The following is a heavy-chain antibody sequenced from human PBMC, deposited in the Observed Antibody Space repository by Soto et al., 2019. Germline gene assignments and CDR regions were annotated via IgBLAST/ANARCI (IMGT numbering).Heavy chain of an antibody. CDR2: ISGRDDST. J-gene: IGHJ4*02. V-gene: IGHV3-23*01. Sequence: EVQLLESGGDLVQPGGSLRLSCVASGFSFSNYAMSWVRQVPGKGLEWVSVISGRDDSTYYADSVKGRFTISRDNSKNTLYLQMNSLRAEDTAIYYRARDRERDAWYEDYWGQGTLVTVSS. CDR3: ARDRERDAWYEDY. CDR1: GFSFSNYA. D-gene: IGHD6-13*01.